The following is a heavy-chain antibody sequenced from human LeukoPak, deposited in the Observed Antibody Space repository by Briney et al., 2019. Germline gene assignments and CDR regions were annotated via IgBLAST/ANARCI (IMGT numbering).Heavy chain of an antibody. CDR1: GGSISSGGYY. CDR2: IYYSGST. Sequence: ASQTLSLTCTVSGGSISSGGYYWSWIRQHPGKGLEWIGYIYYSGSTYYNPSLKSRVTISVDTSKNQFSLKLSSVTAADTAVYYCAKHRFESGGYHSTDWGQGTLVTVSS. CDR3: AKHRFESGGYHSTD. J-gene: IGHJ4*02. D-gene: IGHD3-22*01. V-gene: IGHV4-31*03.